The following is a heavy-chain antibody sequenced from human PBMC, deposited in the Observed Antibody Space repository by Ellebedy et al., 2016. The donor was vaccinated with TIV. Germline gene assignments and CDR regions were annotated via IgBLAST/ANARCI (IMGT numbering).Heavy chain of an antibody. D-gene: IGHD2-21*02. V-gene: IGHV3-9*01. CDR1: GFNFGDYA. CDR3: AKEGSGVTHVDA. CDR2: IIWNSEIR. J-gene: IGHJ5*02. Sequence: SLKISXVASGFNFGDYAMHWVRQAPGKGLEWVSRIIWNSEIRDYAVSVKGRFTISRDNTKNALYLQMNSLRVGDTARYYCAKEGSGVTHVDAWGQGTLVTVSS.